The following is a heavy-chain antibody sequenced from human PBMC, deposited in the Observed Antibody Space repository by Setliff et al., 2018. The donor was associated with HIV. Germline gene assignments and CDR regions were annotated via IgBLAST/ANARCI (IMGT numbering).Heavy chain of an antibody. J-gene: IGHJ1*01. V-gene: IGHV1-46*01. D-gene: IGHD3-22*01. CDR1: GYTFTNYD. CDR2: INPSGGTT. CDR3: ARDWEARADYYDTSGQAQYFQH. Sequence: ASVKVSCKPSGYTFTNYDINWVRQAAGQGLEWMGIINPSGGTTSYAQKFQGRVTMTRDTSTSTVYMELSSLRSEDTAVYYCARDWEARADYYDTSGQAQYFQHWGQGTLVTSPQ.